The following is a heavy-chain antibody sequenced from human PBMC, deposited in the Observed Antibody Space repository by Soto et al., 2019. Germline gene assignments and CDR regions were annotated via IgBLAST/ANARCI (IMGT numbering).Heavy chain of an antibody. Sequence: PGGSLRPSCPPSGFSVGSNYMSWVRQATGKGREWVSVIYSGGSTYYADSVKGRFTISRDNSKNTLYLQMNSLRAEDTAVYYCARQHSSSTPFDYWGQGTLVTVSS. V-gene: IGHV3-53*01. D-gene: IGHD6-6*01. CDR1: GFSVGSNY. J-gene: IGHJ4*02. CDR2: IYSGGST. CDR3: ARQHSSSTPFDY.